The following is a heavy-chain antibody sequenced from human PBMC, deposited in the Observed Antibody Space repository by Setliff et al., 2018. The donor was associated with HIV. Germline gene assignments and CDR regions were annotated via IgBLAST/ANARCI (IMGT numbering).Heavy chain of an antibody. CDR3: ARSGYTSGFYWVFGAFGV. D-gene: IGHD3-22*01. CDR2: IQYGDIS. V-gene: IGHV4-59*02. J-gene: IGHJ3*01. Sequence: SETLSLTCTVSGGSVSNYYWTWIRQPPGKGPEWIASIQYGDISHYNPSLQSRVTISVDTSTKKFPLYLSSVNETDTAVYYCARSGYTSGFYWVFGAFGVWGQGKMVTVSS. CDR1: GGSVSNYY.